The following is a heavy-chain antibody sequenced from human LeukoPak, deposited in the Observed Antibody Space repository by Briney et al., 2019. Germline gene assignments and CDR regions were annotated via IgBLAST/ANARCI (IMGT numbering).Heavy chain of an antibody. CDR2: ISTYNGNT. CDR1: GYTFTSYG. CDR3: ARRGFGIAAAGTGDY. J-gene: IGHJ4*02. D-gene: IGHD6-13*01. V-gene: IGHV1-18*01. Sequence: ASVKVSCKASGYTFTSYGISWVRQAPGQGLEWMGWISTYNGNTKYVQKLQGRVTMTTDTSTSTAYMELRSLRSDDTAVYYCARRGFGIAAAGTGDYWGQGTLVTVSP.